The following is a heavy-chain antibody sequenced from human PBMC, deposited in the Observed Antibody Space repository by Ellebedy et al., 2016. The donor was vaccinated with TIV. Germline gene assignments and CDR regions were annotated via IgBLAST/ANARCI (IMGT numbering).Heavy chain of an antibody. CDR3: ARAGSNNMIIVGTSLDY. Sequence: AASVKVSCKASGYTFTGYYMLWARQAPGQGLEWMGWINPNSGVTKYAQKFQGRVTMTRDTSISTAYMELRRLRSDDTAVYSCARAGSNNMIIVGTSLDYWGQGTLVTVSS. CDR1: GYTFTGYY. J-gene: IGHJ4*02. CDR2: INPNSGVT. D-gene: IGHD3-22*01. V-gene: IGHV1-2*02.